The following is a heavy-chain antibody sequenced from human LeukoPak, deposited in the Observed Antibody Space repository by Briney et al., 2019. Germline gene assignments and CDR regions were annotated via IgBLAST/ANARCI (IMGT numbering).Heavy chain of an antibody. CDR1: GFTFSSYW. CDR2: INSDGSST. Sequence: GGSLRLSCAASGFTFSSYWMHWVRQAPGKGLVWVSRINSDGSSTSYADSVKGRFTISRDNAKNTLYLQMNSLRAEDTAVYYCAFGERLGATTFDYWGQGTLVTVSS. CDR3: AFGERLGATTFDY. J-gene: IGHJ4*02. D-gene: IGHD1-26*01. V-gene: IGHV3-74*01.